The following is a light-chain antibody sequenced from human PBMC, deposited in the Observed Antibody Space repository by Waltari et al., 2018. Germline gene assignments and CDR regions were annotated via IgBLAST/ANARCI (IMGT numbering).Light chain of an antibody. CDR1: SFNIGNNY. CDR2: GNN. CDR3: AAWDDSLSGWL. Sequence: QSVLTQPPSASGTPGQRVTISCSGSSFNIGNNYVYWYQQFPGTAPKLLIYGNNQRPSGVPVRFSDSKSGTSASLAISGLRSDDEADYFCAAWDDSLSGWLFGGGTKLTVL. J-gene: IGLJ3*02. V-gene: IGLV1-47*01.